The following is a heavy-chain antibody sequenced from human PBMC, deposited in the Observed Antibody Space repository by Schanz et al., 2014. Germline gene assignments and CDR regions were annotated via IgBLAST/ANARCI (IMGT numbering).Heavy chain of an antibody. J-gene: IGHJ6*02. D-gene: IGHD6-19*01. CDR1: GYRFIGYY. CDR2: VSPYSGDT. CDR3: ARENTAVAGMPRVMDV. Sequence: QVLLVQSGAEVKKPGASVKVSCKASGYRFIGYYVHWVRQAPGQGLEWMGRVSPYSGDTNYAQMFQGRVTMTTDTSISPAYMELSRLTSDDTAVFFCARENTAVAGMPRVMDVWGQGTTVTVTS. V-gene: IGHV1-2*06.